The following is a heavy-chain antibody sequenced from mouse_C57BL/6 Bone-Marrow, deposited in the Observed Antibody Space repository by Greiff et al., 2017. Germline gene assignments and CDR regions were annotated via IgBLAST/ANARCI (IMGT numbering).Heavy chain of an antibody. Sequence: EVKLVESGGDLVKPGASLKLSCAASGFTFSSYGMSWVRQTPDKRLEWVATISSGGSYTYYPDSVKGRFTISRDNAKNTLYLQVSSLKSEDTAMYYCAGGLGDFDYWGQGTTLTVSS. D-gene: IGHD4-1*01. CDR3: AGGLGDFDY. CDR1: GFTFSSYG. J-gene: IGHJ2*01. V-gene: IGHV5-6*01. CDR2: ISSGGSYT.